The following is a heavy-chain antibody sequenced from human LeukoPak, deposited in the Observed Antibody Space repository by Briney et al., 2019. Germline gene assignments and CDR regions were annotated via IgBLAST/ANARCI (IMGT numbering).Heavy chain of an antibody. CDR3: ARMTTGHDY. Sequence: KSSETLSLTCTVSGGSISSSSFYWGWIRQTPGKGLEWIGEVNHSGYTNMNPSLKSRVTISVDTSKNQFSLMMTSVTAADTAVYFCARMTTGHDYWGQGTLVTVSS. D-gene: IGHD4-17*01. V-gene: IGHV4-39*07. CDR2: VNHSGYT. CDR1: GGSISSSSFY. J-gene: IGHJ4*02.